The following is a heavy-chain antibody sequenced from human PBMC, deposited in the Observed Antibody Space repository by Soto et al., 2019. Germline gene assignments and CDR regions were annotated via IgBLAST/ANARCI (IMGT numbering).Heavy chain of an antibody. CDR2: IYYSGST. CDR1: GGTISSGGFY. Sequence: PSETLSLTCTVSGGTISSGGFYWSWIRQHPGKGLEWIGYIYYSGSTYYNPSLKSRVTISVDTSKNQFSLKLSSVTAADTAVYYCARGDRYFSSTTASRYFQPWAQGTLLPISA. J-gene: IGHJ1*01. CDR3: ARGDRYFSSTTASRYFQP. V-gene: IGHV4-31*03. D-gene: IGHD2-2*01.